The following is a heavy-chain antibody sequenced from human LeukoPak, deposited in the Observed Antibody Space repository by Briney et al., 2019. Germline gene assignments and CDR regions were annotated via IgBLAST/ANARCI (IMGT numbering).Heavy chain of an antibody. V-gene: IGHV3-7*01. D-gene: IGHD3-16*02. CDR3: ARARMITFGGVIVIPENYFDY. CDR2: IKQDGSEK. J-gene: IGHJ4*02. Sequence: PGGSLRLSCAASGFTFSSYWMSWVRQAPGKGLEWVANIKQDGSEKYYVDSVKGRFTISRDNAKNSLYLQMNSLRAEDTAVYYCARARMITFGGVIVIPENYFDYWGQGTLVTVSS. CDR1: GFTFSSYW.